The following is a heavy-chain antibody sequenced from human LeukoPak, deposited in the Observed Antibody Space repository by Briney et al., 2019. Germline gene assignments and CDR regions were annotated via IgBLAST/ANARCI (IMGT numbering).Heavy chain of an antibody. D-gene: IGHD3-22*01. CDR2: MNPNSGNT. CDR1: GYTFTSYD. J-gene: IGHJ4*02. V-gene: IGHV1-8*01. Sequence: ASLKVSCKASGYTFTSYDINWVRQAPGQGREWMGWMNPNSGNTGYAQKFQGRVTMTRNTSISTAYMELSSLRSEDAAVYYCARVPRDSSGYQFDYWGQGALVTVSS. CDR3: ARVPRDSSGYQFDY.